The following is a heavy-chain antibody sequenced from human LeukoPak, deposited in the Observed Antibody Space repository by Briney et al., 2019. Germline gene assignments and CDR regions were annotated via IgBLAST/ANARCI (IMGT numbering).Heavy chain of an antibody. CDR3: AREPTSGREPTSGRPLDY. CDR2: MYSTGSN. J-gene: IGHJ4*02. CDR1: DGAIRGYL. D-gene: IGHD5-12*01. Sequence: SETLSLTCTVPDGAIRGYLWTWIRKPAGKGLEWIGRMYSTGSNNYKPSLKNRITMSLHTSTNHFSPNLTSVPAADTAVYYCAREPTSGREPTSGRPLDYWGQGTLVTVSS. V-gene: IGHV4-4*07.